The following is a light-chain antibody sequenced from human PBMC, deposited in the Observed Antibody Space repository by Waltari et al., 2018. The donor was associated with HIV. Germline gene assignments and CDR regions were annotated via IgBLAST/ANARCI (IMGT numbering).Light chain of an antibody. CDR1: QNITTY. J-gene: IGKJ4*01. CDR3: QQTYSLPRT. V-gene: IGKV1-39*01. Sequence: DIQMTQSPSSLSASVGDSVTLTCRASQNITTYLSWYQQKPGKAPLLLLYAASTLQSGVASRFSVIGAGAVFTLTISSLQPGDFASYYCQQTYSLPRTFGGGTTGVIK. CDR2: AAS.